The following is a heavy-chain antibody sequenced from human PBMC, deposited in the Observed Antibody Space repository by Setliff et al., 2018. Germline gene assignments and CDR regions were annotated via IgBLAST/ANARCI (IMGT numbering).Heavy chain of an antibody. J-gene: IGHJ3*02. V-gene: IGHV1-69*13. CDR2: IIPIFGTA. CDR3: ARDVFPYHYEGAFDI. CDR1: GGTFSSYA. D-gene: IGHD3-22*01. Sequence: SVKVSCKASGGTFSSYAISWVRQAPGQGLEWMGGIIPIFGTANYAQEFQGRVTITADESTSTAYMELSSLRSEDTAVYYCARDVFPYHYEGAFDIWSQGTMVTVSS.